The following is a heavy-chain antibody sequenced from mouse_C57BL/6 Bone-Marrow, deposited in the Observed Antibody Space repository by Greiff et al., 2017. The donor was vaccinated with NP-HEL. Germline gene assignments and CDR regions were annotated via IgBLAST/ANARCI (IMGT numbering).Heavy chain of an antibody. CDR3: ARNYYGSSYWYFDV. J-gene: IGHJ1*03. V-gene: IGHV3-6*01. Sequence: EVKLMESGPGLVKPSQSLSLTCSVPGYSITSGYYWNWIRQFPGNKLEWMGYISYDGSNNYNPSLKNRISITRDTSKNQFFLKLNSVTTEDTATYYCARNYYGSSYWYFDVWGTGTTVTVSS. CDR2: ISYDGSN. D-gene: IGHD1-1*01. CDR1: GYSITSGYY.